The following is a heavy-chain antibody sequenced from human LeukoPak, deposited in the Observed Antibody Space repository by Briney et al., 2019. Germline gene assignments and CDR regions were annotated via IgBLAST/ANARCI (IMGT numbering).Heavy chain of an antibody. D-gene: IGHD3-3*01. V-gene: IGHV1-69*05. CDR1: GGTFSSYA. J-gene: IGHJ3*02. Sequence: SSVKVSCKASGGTFSSYAISWVRQAPGQGLEWMGGIIPIFGTANYAQKFQGRVTITTDESTSTAYMELSSLRSEDTAVYYCARGGVVITTDTYDIWGQGTMVTVSS. CDR2: IIPIFGTA. CDR3: ARGGVVITTDTYDI.